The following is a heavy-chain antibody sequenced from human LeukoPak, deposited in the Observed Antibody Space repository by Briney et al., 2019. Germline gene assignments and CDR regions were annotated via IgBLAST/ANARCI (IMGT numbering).Heavy chain of an antibody. J-gene: IGHJ4*02. D-gene: IGHD1-26*01. CDR3: AKDPYSGSYYDY. V-gene: IGHV3-48*01. CDR1: GFTFSDYS. CDR2: IGIDSGNT. Sequence: GGSLRLSCAASGFTFSDYSMNWVRQAPGKGLEWISYIGIDSGNTYYADSVKGRFTISRDNSKNTLYLQMNSLRAEDTAVYYCAKDPYSGSYYDYWGQGTLVTVSS.